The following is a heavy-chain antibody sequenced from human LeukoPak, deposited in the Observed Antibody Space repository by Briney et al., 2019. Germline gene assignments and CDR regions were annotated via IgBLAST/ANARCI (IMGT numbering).Heavy chain of an antibody. CDR2: ISGKNGDT. Sequence: ASVKVSCKAFGYTFTTYGISWVRQAPGQGPEWMGWISGKNGDTKYAQKLQDRVTLTTDTSTKTAYMELKDLRFDDTAVYYCARDDLWSGYITFDYWGQGTLVTVSS. D-gene: IGHD3-3*01. CDR3: ARDDLWSGYITFDY. J-gene: IGHJ4*02. CDR1: GYTFTTYG. V-gene: IGHV1-18*01.